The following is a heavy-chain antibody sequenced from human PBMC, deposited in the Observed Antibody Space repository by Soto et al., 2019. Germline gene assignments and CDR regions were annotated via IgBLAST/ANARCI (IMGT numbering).Heavy chain of an antibody. V-gene: IGHV3-23*01. Sequence: EVQLLESGGGLVQPGGSLRLSCAASGFTFSSYAMSWVRQAPGKGLEWVSAISGSGGSTYYADSVKGRFTISRDNSKNTPYLQMNSLRAEDTAVYYCAKDKRTYYYIWGSYRYWGQGTLVTVSS. J-gene: IGHJ4*02. CDR2: ISGSGGST. D-gene: IGHD3-16*02. CDR3: AKDKRTYYYIWGSYRY. CDR1: GFTFSSYA.